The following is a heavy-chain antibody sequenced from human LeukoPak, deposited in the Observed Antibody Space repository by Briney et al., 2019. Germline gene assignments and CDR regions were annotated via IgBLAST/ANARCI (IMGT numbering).Heavy chain of an antibody. CDR2: MNPNSGNT. CDR1: GYTFTSYD. J-gene: IGHJ4*02. CDR3: ARGGYCSGGSCYPASTYYFDY. Sequence: ASVKVSCKASGYTFTSYDINWVRQATGQGLEWMGWMNPNSGNTGYAQKFQGRVTITRNTSISTAYMELSSLRSEDTAVYYCARGGYCSGGSCYPASTYYFDYWGQGTLVTVSS. D-gene: IGHD2-15*01. V-gene: IGHV1-8*03.